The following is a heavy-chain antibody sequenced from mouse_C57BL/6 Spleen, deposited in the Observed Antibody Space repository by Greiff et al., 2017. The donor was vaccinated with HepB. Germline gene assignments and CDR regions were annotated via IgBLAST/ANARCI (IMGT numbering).Heavy chain of an antibody. D-gene: IGHD1-1*01. CDR3: ARFSFPTVVANWYFDV. Sequence: VQLQQPGAELVRPGSSVKLSCKASGYTFTSYWMHWVKQRPIQGLEWIGNIDPSDSETHYNQKFKDKATLTVDKSSSTAYMQLSSLTSEDSAVYYCARFSFPTVVANWYFDVWGTGTTVTVSS. CDR2: IDPSDSET. V-gene: IGHV1-52*01. J-gene: IGHJ1*03. CDR1: GYTFTSYW.